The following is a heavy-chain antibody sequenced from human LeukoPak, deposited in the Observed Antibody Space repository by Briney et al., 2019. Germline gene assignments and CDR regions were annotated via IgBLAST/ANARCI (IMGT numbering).Heavy chain of an antibody. CDR2: ISAYNGNT. J-gene: IGHJ4*02. D-gene: IGHD2-21*02. CDR1: GYTFTSYG. Sequence: ASVKVSCKASGYTFTSYGISWVRQAPGQGLEWMGWISAYNGNTNHAQKLQGGVTMTTDTSTSTAYMELRSLRSDDTAVYYCASTRSLAVTAPDDYWGQGTLVTVSS. CDR3: ASTRSLAVTAPDDY. V-gene: IGHV1-18*01.